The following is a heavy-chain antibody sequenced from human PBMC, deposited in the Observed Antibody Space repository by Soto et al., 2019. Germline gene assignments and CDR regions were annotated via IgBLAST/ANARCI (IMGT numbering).Heavy chain of an antibody. CDR2: IYYSGST. CDR1: GGSISSYY. V-gene: IGHV4-59*08. J-gene: IGHJ4*02. CDR3: ARLGSVEAAAPM. Sequence: PSETLSLTCTVSGGSISSYYWSWIRQPPGKGLEWIGYIYYSGSTNYNPSLKSRVTISVDTSKNQFSLKLSSVTAADTAAYYCARLGSVEAAAPMWGQGTLVTVS. D-gene: IGHD6-13*01.